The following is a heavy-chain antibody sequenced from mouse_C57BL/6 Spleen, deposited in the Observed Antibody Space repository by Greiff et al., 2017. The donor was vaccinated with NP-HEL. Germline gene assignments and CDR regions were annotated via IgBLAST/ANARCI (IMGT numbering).Heavy chain of an antibody. CDR3: ATLGRNYFDC. D-gene: IGHD4-1*01. J-gene: IGHJ2*01. V-gene: IGHV1-82*01. CDR1: GYAFSSSW. Sequence: QVQLQQSGPELVKPGASVKISCKASGYAFSSSWMNWVKQRPGQGLEWIGRIYPGDGDTKYNGKFKGKATLTADKSSSTAYMQLRILTSYDSAVYFCATLGRNYFDCWGQGTTRTVSS. CDR2: IYPGDGDT.